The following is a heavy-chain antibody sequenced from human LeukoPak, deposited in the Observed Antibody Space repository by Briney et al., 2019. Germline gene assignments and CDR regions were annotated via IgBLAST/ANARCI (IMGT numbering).Heavy chain of an antibody. CDR1: GFIFSSYA. V-gene: IGHV3-30*04. J-gene: IGHJ3*02. CDR3: ARARRDDLTGWRWSDDAFGI. CDR2: ISCDGNNK. Sequence: GGPLRLSCAASGFIFSSYAMHWLRQAPGKGLEWGAIISCDGNNKYYADSVKRRFTLPRHNPKNSLCQQMDSVRAEDTAVYYWARARRDDLTGWRWSDDAFGIWGQGTMVTVFS. D-gene: IGHD3-9*01.